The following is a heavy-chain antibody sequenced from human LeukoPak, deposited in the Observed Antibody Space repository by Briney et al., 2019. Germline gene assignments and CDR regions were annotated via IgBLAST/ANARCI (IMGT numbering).Heavy chain of an antibody. V-gene: IGHV3-33*01. CDR3: ARRADDAFDI. Sequence: GTSLRLSCAASAFSFSSYGMHWVRQAPGKGLEWVALIWYEGSNRYYGDSVKGRFNISRENSKNTLYLQMNSLRAEDTAVYYCARRADDAFDIWGQGTMVTVSS. J-gene: IGHJ3*02. CDR2: IWYEGSNR. CDR1: AFSFSSYG.